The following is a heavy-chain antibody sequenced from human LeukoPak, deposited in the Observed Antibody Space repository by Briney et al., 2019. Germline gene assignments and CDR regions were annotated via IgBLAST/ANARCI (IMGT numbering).Heavy chain of an antibody. J-gene: IGHJ4*02. CDR3: AKDKGYYDRPFHC. CDR1: GFTFSSYS. V-gene: IGHV3-23*01. Sequence: GGSLRLSCAASGFTFSSYSMRWVRQAPGEGLEWVSGISGGGGSTYYADSVKGRFTISRDNAKNTVYLEMNSLRAEDTAVYYFAKDKGYYDRPFHCRRQRTLVSVRS. CDR2: ISGGGGST. D-gene: IGHD3-22*01.